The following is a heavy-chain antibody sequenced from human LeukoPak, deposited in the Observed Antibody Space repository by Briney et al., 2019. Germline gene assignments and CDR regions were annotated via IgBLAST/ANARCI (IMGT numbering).Heavy chain of an antibody. Sequence: ASVKVSCKASGYTFTGYYMHWVRQAAGQGLEWMGWINPNSGGTNYAQKFQGGVTMTRDTSISTAYMELSRLRSDDTAVYYCARDREYQPYIHWGQGTLVTVSS. J-gene: IGHJ4*02. CDR2: INPNSGGT. CDR3: ARDREYQPYIH. D-gene: IGHD2-2*01. V-gene: IGHV1-2*02. CDR1: GYTFTGYY.